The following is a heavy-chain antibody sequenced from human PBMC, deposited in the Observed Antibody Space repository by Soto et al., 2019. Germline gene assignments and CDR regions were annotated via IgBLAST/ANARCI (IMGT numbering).Heavy chain of an antibody. D-gene: IGHD2-21*01. CDR1: GGTFSSYA. CDR3: ASRISVVVSAMTTFEHYGMDV. Sequence: QVQLVQSGAEVKKPGSSVKVSCKASGGTFSSYAISWVRQAPGQGLEWMGGIIPIFGTANYAKKFQGRVRITADKHTKTAYMELSSLRSDDTAVYYCASRISVVVSAMTTFEHYGMDVWGQGTTVTVSS. V-gene: IGHV1-69*06. CDR2: IIPIFGTA. J-gene: IGHJ6*02.